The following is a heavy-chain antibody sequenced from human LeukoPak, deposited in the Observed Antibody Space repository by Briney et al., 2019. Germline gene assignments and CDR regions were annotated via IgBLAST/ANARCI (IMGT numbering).Heavy chain of an antibody. CDR2: IKPDGSEK. J-gene: IGHJ4*02. CDR3: ANGKYYYPY. D-gene: IGHD3-10*01. V-gene: IGHV3-7*01. Sequence: GGFLRLSCVDPGFIFSSYWMSWVRQAPGKGLEWVANIKPDGSEKNYADSVKGRFTISRDNAKNSLYLQMNSLRAEDTSVYYCANGKYYYPYWGQGTLVTVSS. CDR1: GFIFSSYW.